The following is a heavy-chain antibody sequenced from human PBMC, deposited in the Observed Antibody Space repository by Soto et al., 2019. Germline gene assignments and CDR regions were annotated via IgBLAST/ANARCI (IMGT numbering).Heavy chain of an antibody. Sequence: QITLRESGPALVKPTQTLTLTCTFSGFSLRSSGVGVGWIRQPPGKALEWLALVYWDDNKDYSPSLKTRLTITKDTSNNQVVLTMTNMDRVDTATYYCAHTFVSSKTSGFDPWGQGTLVTVSS. D-gene: IGHD6-19*01. CDR3: AHTFVSSKTSGFDP. CDR1: GFSLRSSGVG. V-gene: IGHV2-5*02. J-gene: IGHJ5*02. CDR2: VYWDDNK.